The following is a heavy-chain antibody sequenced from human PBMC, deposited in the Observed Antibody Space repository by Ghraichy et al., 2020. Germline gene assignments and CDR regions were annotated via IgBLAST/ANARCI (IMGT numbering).Heavy chain of an antibody. CDR2: IIPIFGTA. V-gene: IGHV1-69*13. CDR1: GGTFSSYA. D-gene: IGHD2-2*01. CDR3: ASSKTYPYCSSTSCYGLYAFDI. J-gene: IGHJ3*02. Sequence: SVKVSCKASGGTFSSYAISWVRQAPGQGLEWMGGIIPIFGTAIYAQKFQGRVTITADESTSTAYMELSSLRSEDTAVYYCASSKTYPYCSSTSCYGLYAFDIWGQGTMVTVSS.